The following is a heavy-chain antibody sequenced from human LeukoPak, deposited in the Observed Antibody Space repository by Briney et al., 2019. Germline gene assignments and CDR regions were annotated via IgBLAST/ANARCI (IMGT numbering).Heavy chain of an antibody. CDR2: INPRGHTT. CDR3: ARDNASADRGWWFDP. V-gene: IGHV1-46*01. CDR1: GFTFTNYY. Sequence: GASVKVSCKASGFTFTNYYMHWVRQAPGQGLEWMGIINPRGHTTDYAQKFQGRGTMTRDTPTSTVYMELSSLRSDDTAVYYCARDNASADRGWWFDPWGQGTLVTVSS. J-gene: IGHJ5*02. D-gene: IGHD1-14*01.